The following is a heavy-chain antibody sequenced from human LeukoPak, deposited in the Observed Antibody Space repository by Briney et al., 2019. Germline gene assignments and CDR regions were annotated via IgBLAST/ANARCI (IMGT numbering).Heavy chain of an antibody. V-gene: IGHV3-30*18. J-gene: IGHJ4*02. D-gene: IGHD5-24*01. CDR2: ISYDGSNK. CDR3: AKTGLEMATLKSFFDY. CDR1: GFTFSSYG. Sequence: GRSLRLSCAASGFTFSSYGMHWVRQAPGKGLEWVAVISYDGSNKYYADSVKGRFTISRDNSKNTLYLQMNSLRAEDTAVYYCAKTGLEMATLKSFFDYWGQGTLVTVSS.